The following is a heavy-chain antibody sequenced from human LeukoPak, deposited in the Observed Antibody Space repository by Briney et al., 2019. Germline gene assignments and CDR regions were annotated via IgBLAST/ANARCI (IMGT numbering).Heavy chain of an antibody. V-gene: IGHV3-7*03. Sequence: GGSLRLSCAASGFTFSSHWMTWVRQVPGRGPEWVANVNRDGSETYYLDSVKGRFTISKDNAKNSLYLQMNSLRAEDTALYHCARNNGMDVWGQGTTVIVSS. CDR3: ARNNGMDV. CDR1: GFTFSSHW. J-gene: IGHJ6*02. CDR2: VNRDGSET.